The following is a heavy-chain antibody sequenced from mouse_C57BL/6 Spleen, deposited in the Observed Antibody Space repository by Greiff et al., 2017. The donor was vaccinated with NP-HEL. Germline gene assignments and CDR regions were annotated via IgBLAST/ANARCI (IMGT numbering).Heavy chain of an antibody. V-gene: IGHV3-1*01. J-gene: IGHJ1*03. CDR2: ISYSGST. D-gene: IGHD2-4*01. CDR3: ARPYDYDGYFDV. CDR1: GYSITSGYD. Sequence: EVKLVESGPGMVKPSQSLSLTCTVTGYSITSGYDWHWIRHFPGNKLEWMGYISYSGSTNYNPSLKSRISITHDPSKNHFFLKLNSVTTEDTATYYCARPYDYDGYFDVWGTGTTVTVSS.